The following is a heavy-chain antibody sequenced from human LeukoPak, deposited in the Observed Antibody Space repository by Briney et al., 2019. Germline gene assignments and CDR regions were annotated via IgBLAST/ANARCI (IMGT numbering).Heavy chain of an antibody. CDR3: ARRPPSSAGVDFDY. CDR2: IIPIFGTA. CDR1: GGTFSSYA. V-gene: IGHV1-69*06. J-gene: IGHJ4*02. Sequence: ASVKVSCKASGGTFSSYAISWVRQAPGQGLEWMGGIIPIFGTANYAQKFQGRVTITADKSTSTAYMELSSLRSEDTAVYYCARRPPSSAGVDFDYWGQGTLVTVSS. D-gene: IGHD6-19*01.